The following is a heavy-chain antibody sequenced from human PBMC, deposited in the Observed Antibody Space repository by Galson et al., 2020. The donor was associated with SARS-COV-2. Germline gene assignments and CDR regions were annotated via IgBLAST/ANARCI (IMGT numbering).Heavy chain of an antibody. CDR3: ARDPSDWTFFDY. J-gene: IGHJ4*02. V-gene: IGHV6-1*01. D-gene: IGHD1-1*01. CDR1: GDNVSSDRAA. CDR2: TYYRSKWNN. Sequence: SQTLSLPCAISGDNVSSDRAAWNRTSPSPSRGLEWLGRTYYRSKWNNDYAVSMKGRLIINPDTSENQFSLQLDSVTPEDTAVYYCARDPSDWTFFDYWGQGTLVTVSS.